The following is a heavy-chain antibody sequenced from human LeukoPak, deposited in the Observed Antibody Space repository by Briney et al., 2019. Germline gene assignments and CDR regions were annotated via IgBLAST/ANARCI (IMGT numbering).Heavy chain of an antibody. D-gene: IGHD6-13*01. CDR1: GFTFSNYA. CDR3: AKSGYSSSWYYFDY. Sequence: GGSLRLSCAASGFTFSNYAMYWVRQAPGKGLEWVAVIWYDGSNKYYADSVKGRFTISRDNSKNTLYLQMNSLRAEDTAVYYCAKSGYSSSWYYFDYWGQGTLVTVSS. V-gene: IGHV3-33*08. CDR2: IWYDGSNK. J-gene: IGHJ4*02.